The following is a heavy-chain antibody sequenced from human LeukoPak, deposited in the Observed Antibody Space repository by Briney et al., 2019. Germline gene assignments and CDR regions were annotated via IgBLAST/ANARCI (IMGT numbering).Heavy chain of an antibody. Sequence: SQTLSLTCALSGDSVSGNSATWDWLRQSPSRGLEWLGRTYYRSKWYNDYTVSVKSRITINPDTSKNQFSLQLNSVTPEDTAVYYCARLFRGSLDYWGQGTLVTVSS. J-gene: IGHJ4*02. CDR1: GDSVSGNSAT. CDR2: TYYRSKWYN. D-gene: IGHD1-26*01. V-gene: IGHV6-1*01. CDR3: ARLFRGSLDY.